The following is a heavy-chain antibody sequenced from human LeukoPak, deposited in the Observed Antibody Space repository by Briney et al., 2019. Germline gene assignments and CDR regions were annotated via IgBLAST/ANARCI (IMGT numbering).Heavy chain of an antibody. V-gene: IGHV3-30*04. Sequence: GGSLRLSCVASGFTFSAYAMHWVRQAPGKGLEWVAVISHDGRNKYYADSVKGRITFSRDNSKNTVYLQMNSLTTEDTAVYYCARDRAVVVAAAMAHWGQGTFVTVSS. CDR3: ARDRAVVVAAAMAH. CDR1: GFTFSAYA. J-gene: IGHJ4*02. CDR2: ISHDGRNK. D-gene: IGHD2-2*01.